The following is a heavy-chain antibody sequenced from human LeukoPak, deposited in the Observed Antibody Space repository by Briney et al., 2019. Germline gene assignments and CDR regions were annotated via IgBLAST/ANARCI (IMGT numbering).Heavy chain of an antibody. CDR2: ISSSSSYI. J-gene: IGHJ6*02. V-gene: IGHV3-21*01. CDR1: GFTFSSYS. CDR3: ARDLRRITIFGVVGMDV. Sequence: GGSLRLSCAASGFTFSSYSMNWVRQAPGKGLEWVSSISSSSSYIYYAGSVKGRFTISRDNAKNSLYLQMNSLRAEDTAVYYCARDLRRITIFGVVGMDVWGQGTTVTVSS. D-gene: IGHD3-3*01.